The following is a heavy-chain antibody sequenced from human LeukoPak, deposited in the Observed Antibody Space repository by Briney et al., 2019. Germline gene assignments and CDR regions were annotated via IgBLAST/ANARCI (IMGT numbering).Heavy chain of an antibody. CDR3: ARGGGDHAFDI. CDR2: INNDGSHT. CDR1: GFTFSDYW. D-gene: IGHD2-21*02. Sequence: GGSLRLSCAASGFTFSDYWIHWVRQAPGKGLVWASRINNDGSHTIYADFVEGRFTVSRDNAKNTLYLQMNSLRAEDTAIYYCARGGGDHAFDIWGQGTMVTVSS. J-gene: IGHJ3*02. V-gene: IGHV3-74*01.